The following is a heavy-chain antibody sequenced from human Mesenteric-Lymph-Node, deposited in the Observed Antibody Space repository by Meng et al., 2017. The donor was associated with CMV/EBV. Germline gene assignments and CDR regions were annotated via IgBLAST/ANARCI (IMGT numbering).Heavy chain of an antibody. CDR1: GFTVSNNY. D-gene: IGHD2-2*01. Sequence: GESLKISCAASGFTVSNNYMSWVRQAPGKGLEWVSVIYSGGSTEYADSVKGRFNISRDNSKNTLFLQMNSLRAEDTAVYYCAKGMEYLYYYYGMDVWGQGTTVTVSS. V-gene: IGHV3-66*02. CDR2: IYSGGST. J-gene: IGHJ6*02. CDR3: AKGMEYLYYYYGMDV.